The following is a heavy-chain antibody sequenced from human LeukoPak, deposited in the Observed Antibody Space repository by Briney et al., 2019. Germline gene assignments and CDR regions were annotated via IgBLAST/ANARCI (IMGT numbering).Heavy chain of an antibody. CDR3: AREIVGTHKSRFDP. CDR1: GFTFSSYW. V-gene: IGHV3-7*03. D-gene: IGHD1-26*01. J-gene: IGHJ5*02. Sequence: PGGSLRLSCAASGFTFSSYWMSWLRQAPGKGLEWVANINQDGTDKYYVDSVKGRFTISRDNAKNSLYLQMNSLRAEDTAVYYCAREIVGTHKSRFDPWGQGTLVTVSS. CDR2: INQDGTDK.